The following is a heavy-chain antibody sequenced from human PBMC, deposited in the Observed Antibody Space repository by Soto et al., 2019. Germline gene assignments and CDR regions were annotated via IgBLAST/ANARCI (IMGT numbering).Heavy chain of an antibody. CDR2: INAGNGNT. V-gene: IGHV1-3*01. CDR1: EYTFTSYD. D-gene: IGHD2-21*01. J-gene: IGHJ5*02. CDR3: ARANYCGGGAVCFRWFAP. Sequence: ASVKVSCKASEYTFTSYDIHWVRQAPGQRLEWMGRINAGNGNTKYSQKFQDRVIFTRDTSATTAYMELSSLNSEDTAVYYCARANYCGGGAVCFRWFAPWGQGTLVTVSS.